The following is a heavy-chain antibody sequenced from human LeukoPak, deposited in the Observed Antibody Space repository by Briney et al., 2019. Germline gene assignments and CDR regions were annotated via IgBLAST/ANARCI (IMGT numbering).Heavy chain of an antibody. CDR1: GGSFRGYS. CDR3: ARGPYSYDSSGAFDI. CDR2: INHSGST. V-gene: IGHV4-34*01. J-gene: IGHJ3*02. Sequence: SETLSLTCAVYGGSFRGYSWTWIRQSPGKGLEWIGEINHSGSTNYNPSLTSRVTISVDSSKNQFSLRLSSVTAADTAVYFCARGPYSYDSSGAFDIWGQGTMVTVSS. D-gene: IGHD3-22*01.